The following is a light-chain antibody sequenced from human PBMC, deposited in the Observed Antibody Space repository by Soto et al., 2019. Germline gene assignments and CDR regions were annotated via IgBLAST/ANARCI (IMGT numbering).Light chain of an antibody. CDR1: QSVSSSY. J-gene: IGKJ5*01. CDR3: QQYGSSPPIT. Sequence: EIVLTQSPSTLSLSQGERATLXXRASQSVSSSYLAWDQQKPGQAPRLXXYGASSRATGIPDRFSGSGSGTDFTLTISRLEPEDFAVYYCQQYGSSPPITFGQGTRLEIK. V-gene: IGKV3-20*01. CDR2: GAS.